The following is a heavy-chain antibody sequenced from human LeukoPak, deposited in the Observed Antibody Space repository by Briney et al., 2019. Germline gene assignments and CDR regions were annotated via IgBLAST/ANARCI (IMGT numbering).Heavy chain of an antibody. V-gene: IGHV3-11*01. J-gene: IGHJ4*02. CDR1: GFTLSDYY. CDR2: SSSSGTTI. D-gene: IGHD2-15*01. Sequence: GGSLRLSCAASGFTLSDYYMSWIRQAPGKGLEWVSYSSSSGTTIYYADSVKGRFAISRDNAKNSLYLQMNSLRAVDTAVYYCARRRDSIDYWSQGTLVTVSS. CDR3: ARRRDSIDY.